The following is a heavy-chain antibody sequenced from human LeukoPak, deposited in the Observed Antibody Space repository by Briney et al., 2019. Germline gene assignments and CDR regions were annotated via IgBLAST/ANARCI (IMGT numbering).Heavy chain of an antibody. CDR2: INHSGST. CDR3: ARDDYSNSRYYYYGMDV. D-gene: IGHD4-11*01. V-gene: IGHV4-34*01. Sequence: SETLSLTCAVYGGSFSGYYWSWLRQPPGKGLEWIGEINHSGSTNYNPSLKSRVTISVDTSKNQFSLQLSSVTAADTAVYYCARDDYSNSRYYYYGMDVWGQETSVTVSS. CDR1: GGSFSGYY. J-gene: IGHJ6*02.